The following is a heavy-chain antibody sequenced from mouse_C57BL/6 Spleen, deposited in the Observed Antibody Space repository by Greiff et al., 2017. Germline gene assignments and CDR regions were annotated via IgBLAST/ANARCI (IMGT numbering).Heavy chain of an antibody. CDR1: GYTFTSYW. J-gene: IGHJ1*03. D-gene: IGHD1-1*01. Sequence: VQLQQPGAELVKPGASVKLSCKASGYTFTSYWMHWVKQRPGQGLEWIGMIHPNSGSTNYNEKFKSKATLTVDKSSSTAYMQLSSLTSEDSAVYYCAREGYGSSFYWYFDVWGTGTTVTVSS. V-gene: IGHV1-64*01. CDR2: IHPNSGST. CDR3: AREGYGSSFYWYFDV.